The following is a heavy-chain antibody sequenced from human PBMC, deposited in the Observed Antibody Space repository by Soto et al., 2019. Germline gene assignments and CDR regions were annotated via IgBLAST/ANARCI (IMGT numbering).Heavy chain of an antibody. D-gene: IGHD1-26*01. Sequence: SETLSLTCAFSGGSISSGGYSWSWIRQPPGKGLEWIGYIYHSGSTYYNPSLKSRVTISVDWSKNQFSLKLSSVTAADTAVYYCATQEVGGSYVYTFDPWGQGTLVTVSS. J-gene: IGHJ5*02. CDR3: ATQEVGGSYVYTFDP. CDR1: GGSISSGGYS. CDR2: IYHSGST. V-gene: IGHV4-30-2*01.